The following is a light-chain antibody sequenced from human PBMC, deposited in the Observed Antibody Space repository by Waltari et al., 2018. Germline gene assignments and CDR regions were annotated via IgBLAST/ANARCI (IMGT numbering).Light chain of an antibody. Sequence: QSALTQPASVSGSPGQSITISCSGTDSDVGAYDFFSWYQPHPGKAPHLIIYDVSNGPAGISNRVSASKSGNTASLTISGLQAEDEAEYDCSSYTTSSAPGVFGTGTRVTVL. V-gene: IGLV2-14*03. J-gene: IGLJ1*01. CDR3: SSYTTSSAPGV. CDR2: DVS. CDR1: DSDVGAYDF.